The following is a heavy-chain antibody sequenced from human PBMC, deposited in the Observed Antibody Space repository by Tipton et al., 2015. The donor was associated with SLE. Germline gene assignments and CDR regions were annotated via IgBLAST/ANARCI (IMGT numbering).Heavy chain of an antibody. Sequence: TLSLTCTVSGDSVGTNYWNWIRQPAGKGLEWIGRLYGSGSPTHYNPSLEGRVTVSVDTSQNQVPLKLTSVTAADTAVYYCATYEAGIGGRSYWGRGTLVTVSS. CDR3: ATYEAGIGGRSY. D-gene: IGHD3-16*01. CDR1: GDSVGTNY. V-gene: IGHV4-4*07. J-gene: IGHJ4*02. CDR2: LYGSGSPT.